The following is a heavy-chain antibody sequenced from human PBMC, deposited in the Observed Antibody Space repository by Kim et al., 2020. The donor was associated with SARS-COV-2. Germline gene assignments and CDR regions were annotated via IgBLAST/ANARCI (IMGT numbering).Heavy chain of an antibody. J-gene: IGHJ4*02. CDR1: GFTFSDYY. D-gene: IGHD3-3*01. Sequence: GGSLRLSCAASGFTFSDYYMSWIRQAPGKGLEWVSYISSSSSYTNYADSVKGRFTISRDNAKNSLYLKMNSLRAEDTAVYYCARSSETTAYYDFWSGPSAQFDYWGQGTLVTVSS. CDR2: ISSSSSYT. V-gene: IGHV3-11*03. CDR3: ARSSETTAYYDFWSGPSAQFDY.